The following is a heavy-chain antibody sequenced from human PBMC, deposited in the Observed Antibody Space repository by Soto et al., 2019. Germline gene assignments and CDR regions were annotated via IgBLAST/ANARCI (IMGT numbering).Heavy chain of an antibody. Sequence: QVQLVQSGAEVQKPGASVKVSCKASGYTFISNWIHWVRQAPGQGLQWMGVINPSGGITVYAQMFQGRVTMTRDTSTATVYMELSSLRSEDTAVYYCARDHSVTTSGYSYWWFDPWGLGTLVAVSS. CDR2: INPSGGIT. CDR3: ARDHSVTTSGYSYWWFDP. J-gene: IGHJ5*02. V-gene: IGHV1-46*01. CDR1: GYTFISNW. D-gene: IGHD3-22*01.